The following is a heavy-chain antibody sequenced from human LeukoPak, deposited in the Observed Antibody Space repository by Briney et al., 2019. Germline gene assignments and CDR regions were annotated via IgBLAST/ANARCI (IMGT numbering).Heavy chain of an antibody. CDR1: GGTFSSYT. CDR3: ARARELLPESPFFDY. V-gene: IGHV1-18*01. J-gene: IGHJ4*02. D-gene: IGHD1-26*01. CDR2: ISAYNGNT. Sequence: GSSVKVSCKASGGTFSSYTISWVRQAPGQGLEWMGWISAYNGNTNYAQKLQGRVTMTTDTSTSTAYMELRSLRSDDTAVYYCARARELLPESPFFDYWGQGTLVTVSS.